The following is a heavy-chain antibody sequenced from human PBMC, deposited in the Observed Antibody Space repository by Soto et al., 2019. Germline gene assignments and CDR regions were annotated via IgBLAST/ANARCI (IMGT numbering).Heavy chain of an antibody. CDR2: ISTHNGNT. D-gene: IGHD3-3*01. CDR1: VFTSSG. V-gene: IGHV1-18*04. CDR3: AREGILGLFDVYDL. Sequence: ASVKVSCKASVFTSSGISWVRQAPGQRLEWMGWISTHNGNTIYAQKFQGRVIMTMDTSTTTVYMELRSLRPDDTAVYLCAREGILGLFDVYDLWGQGTMVTV. J-gene: IGHJ3*01.